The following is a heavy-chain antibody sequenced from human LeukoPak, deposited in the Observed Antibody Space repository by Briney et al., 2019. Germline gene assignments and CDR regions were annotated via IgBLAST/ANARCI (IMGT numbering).Heavy chain of an antibody. Sequence: GASVKVSCKASGYTFTSYYMHWVRQAPGQGLEWMGWMNPNSGNTGYAQKFQGRVTMTRNTSISTAYMELSSLRSEDTAVYYCARAFRIAAAGKAFGYWGQGTLVTVSA. CDR3: ARAFRIAAAGKAFGY. D-gene: IGHD6-13*01. CDR2: MNPNSGNT. V-gene: IGHV1-8*02. CDR1: GYTFTSYY. J-gene: IGHJ4*02.